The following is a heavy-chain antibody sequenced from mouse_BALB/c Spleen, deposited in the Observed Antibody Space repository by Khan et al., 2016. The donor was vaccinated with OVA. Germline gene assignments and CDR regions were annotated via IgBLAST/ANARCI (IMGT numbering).Heavy chain of an antibody. D-gene: IGHD2-4*01. J-gene: IGHJ2*01. CDR2: ISYSGST. CDR1: GYSITSDYA. CDR3: ARCDYDAPNY. Sequence: VQLKESGPGLVKPSQSLSLTCTVTGYSITSDYAWNWIRQFPGNKLEWMGFISYSGSTSYNPSLKSRISITRDTSKNQFFLQLNSVTTEDTATYYCARCDYDAPNYWGQGTTLTVSS. V-gene: IGHV3-2*02.